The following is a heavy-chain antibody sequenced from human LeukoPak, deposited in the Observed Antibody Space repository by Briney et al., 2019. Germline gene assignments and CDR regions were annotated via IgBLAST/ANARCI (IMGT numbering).Heavy chain of an antibody. D-gene: IGHD4-17*01. CDR1: GYTSTGYY. J-gene: IGHJ3*02. CDR2: INPNSGGT. CDR3: ARVLVRSYGDYTDAFDI. Sequence: ASVKVSCKASGYTSTGYYMHWVRQAPGQGLEWMGWINPNSGGTNHAQKFQGRVTMTRDTSISTAYTQLSRLRSDDTAVYYCARVLVRSYGDYTDAFDIWGQGTMVTVSS. V-gene: IGHV1-2*02.